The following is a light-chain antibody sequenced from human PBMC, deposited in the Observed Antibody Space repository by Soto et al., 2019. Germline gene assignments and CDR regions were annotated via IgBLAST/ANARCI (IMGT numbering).Light chain of an antibody. CDR3: QQSHSTLPIT. CDR2: AAS. Sequence: DIPMTQSPSSLSAFVGDSVTITCRASQNVRGYLHWYQQKPGRAPKLLIYAASNLQIGVPFRFNGSGSGTEYTLSINSLQPDDSATYYCQQSHSTLPITFGQGTRVEI. J-gene: IGKJ5*01. CDR1: QNVRGY. V-gene: IGKV1-39*01.